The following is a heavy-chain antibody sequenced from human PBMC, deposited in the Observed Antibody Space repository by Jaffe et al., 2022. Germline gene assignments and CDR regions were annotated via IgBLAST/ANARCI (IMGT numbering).Heavy chain of an antibody. CDR3: AREEGNGWFDL. D-gene: IGHD4-17*01. Sequence: EVQVVESGGGLVQPGGSLRLSCAASGFTVSSKYMSWVRQAPGKGLEWVSIIFRDGSRYYAESVKGRFTISRDDSQNTLYLQMNSLRTEDMSVYYCAREEGNGWFDLWGQGTLVTVSS. J-gene: IGHJ5*02. CDR2: IFRDGSR. V-gene: IGHV3-66*02. CDR1: GFTVSSKY.